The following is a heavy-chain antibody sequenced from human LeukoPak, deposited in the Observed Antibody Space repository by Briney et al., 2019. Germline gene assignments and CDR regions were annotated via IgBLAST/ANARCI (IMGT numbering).Heavy chain of an antibody. J-gene: IGHJ4*02. Sequence: GGSLRLSCAASGFTFSNAWLSWVCQAPGQGLEWVGRIKSKADGGTTDYPAPVKGRFTISRDDSKNTLYLQMNNLKTEDTAMYLCTTYSHTSGCYWGQGTLVTVSS. CDR2: IKSKADGGTT. V-gene: IGHV3-15*01. CDR3: TTYSHTSGCY. CDR1: GFTFSNAW. D-gene: IGHD6-19*01.